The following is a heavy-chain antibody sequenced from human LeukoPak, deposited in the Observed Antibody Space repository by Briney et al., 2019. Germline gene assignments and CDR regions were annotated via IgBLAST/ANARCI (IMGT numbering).Heavy chain of an antibody. J-gene: IGHJ4*02. CDR3: AKDRGSSGVLASFDS. D-gene: IGHD6-13*01. CDR2: IWYDGSNK. CDR1: GFTFSTYG. V-gene: IGHV3-33*06. Sequence: GGSLRLSCAASGFTFSTYGMHWVRQAPGKGLEWVALIWYDGSNKYFADSVKGRFTISRANSKNTLYLQMNSLRGEDTAVYHCAKDRGSSGVLASFDSWGQGTLVTVSS.